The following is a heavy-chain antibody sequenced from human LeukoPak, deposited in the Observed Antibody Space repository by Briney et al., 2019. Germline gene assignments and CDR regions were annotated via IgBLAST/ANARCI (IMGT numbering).Heavy chain of an antibody. D-gene: IGHD3-10*01. CDR3: ASPYGSGKDYFDY. CDR1: GFTFSRYS. J-gene: IGHJ4*02. CDR2: ISSGSSYI. V-gene: IGHV3-21*01. Sequence: GGSLRLSCAASGFTFSRYSMNRVRQAPGKGLEWVSSISSGSSYIYYVDSVKGRFTISRDNAKNSLYLQMNSLRAEDTAVYYCASPYGSGKDYFDYWGQGTLVTVSS.